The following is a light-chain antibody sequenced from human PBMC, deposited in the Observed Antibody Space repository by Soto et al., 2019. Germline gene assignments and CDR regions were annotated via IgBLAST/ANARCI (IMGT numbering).Light chain of an antibody. V-gene: IGKV1-39*01. CDR1: QSISHY. Sequence: DIQVTQSPSSLSASVGDRVTITCRASQSISHYLNWYQHKAGKAPRLLIYAASNLQSGVPSRFSGSRSGTDFTLTISSLQPEDCASYYCQQTYSDLWTFGQGTKVEIK. J-gene: IGKJ1*01. CDR2: AAS. CDR3: QQTYSDLWT.